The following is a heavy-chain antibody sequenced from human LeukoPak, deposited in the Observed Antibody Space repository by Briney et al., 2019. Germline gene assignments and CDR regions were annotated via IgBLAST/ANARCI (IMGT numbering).Heavy chain of an antibody. CDR1: GYSFTGYW. CDR3: ARLRVSSGWTYYYGMDV. J-gene: IGHJ6*02. D-gene: IGHD6-19*01. V-gene: IGHV5-51*01. Sequence: GESLKISCKGSGYSFTGYWIGWVRQMPGKGLEWMGINYPGDSDTRYSPSFQGQATISVDKSISTAYLQWSSLKASDTAMYYCARLRVSSGWTYYYGMDVWGQGTTVTVSS. CDR2: NYPGDSDT.